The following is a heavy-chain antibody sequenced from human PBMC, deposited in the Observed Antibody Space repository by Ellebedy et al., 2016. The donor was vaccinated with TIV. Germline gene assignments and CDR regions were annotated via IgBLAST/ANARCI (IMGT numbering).Heavy chain of an antibody. CDR3: ASCSYYYDSSGFDFDY. D-gene: IGHD3-22*01. J-gene: IGHJ4*02. V-gene: IGHV1-69*13. CDR2: IIPIFGTA. Sequence: SVKVSXKASGGTFSSYAISWVRQAPGQVLEWMGGIIPIFGTANYAQKFQGRVTITADESTSTAYMELSSLRSEDTAVYYCASCSYYYDSSGFDFDYWGQGTLVTVSS. CDR1: GGTFSSYA.